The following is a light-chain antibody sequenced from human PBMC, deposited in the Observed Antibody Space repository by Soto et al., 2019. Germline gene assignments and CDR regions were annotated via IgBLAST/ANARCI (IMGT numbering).Light chain of an antibody. CDR2: GNN. V-gene: IGLV1-40*01. Sequence: QSVLTQPPSVSGAPGQRVTISCTGSSSNIGAGHDVHWYRQLPGTAPKLLIYGNNNRPSGVPDRFSGSKSGTSAFLAITGLQAEDEADYYCQYYDSSLSGYVFATGTKVTVL. CDR3: QYYDSSLSGYV. CDR1: SSNIGAGHD. J-gene: IGLJ1*01.